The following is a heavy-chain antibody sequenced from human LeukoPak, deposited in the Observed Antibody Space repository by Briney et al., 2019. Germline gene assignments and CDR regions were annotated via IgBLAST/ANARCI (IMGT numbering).Heavy chain of an antibody. D-gene: IGHD3-10*01. Sequence: GRSLRLSCAASGFTFSSYAMHWVRQAPGKGLEWVAVISYDGSNKYYADSVKGRFTISRDNSKNTLYLQMNSLRAEDTAVYYCAKDRTMVRGVTDYWGQGTLVTVSS. J-gene: IGHJ4*02. CDR3: AKDRTMVRGVTDY. CDR2: ISYDGSNK. CDR1: GFTFSSYA. V-gene: IGHV3-30-3*01.